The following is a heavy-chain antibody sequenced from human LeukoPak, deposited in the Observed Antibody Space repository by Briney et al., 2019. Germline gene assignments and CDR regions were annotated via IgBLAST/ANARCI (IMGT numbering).Heavy chain of an antibody. CDR3: ARVSGSGPPHFDY. J-gene: IGHJ4*02. D-gene: IGHD1-26*01. V-gene: IGHV4-59*12. CDR2: IYYSGST. Sequence: SETLSLTCTVSGGSISSYYWSWIRQPPGEGLEWIGYIYYSGSTNYNPSLKSRVTISVDTSKNQFSLKLSSVTAADTAVYYCARVSGSGPPHFDYWGQGTLVTVSS. CDR1: GGSISSYY.